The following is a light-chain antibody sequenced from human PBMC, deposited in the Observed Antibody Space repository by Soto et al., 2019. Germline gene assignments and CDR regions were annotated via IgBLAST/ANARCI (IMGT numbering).Light chain of an antibody. CDR1: SSDVGGYDY. CDR3: SSFAGDKNYV. J-gene: IGLJ1*01. CDR2: EVT. Sequence: QSVLTQPPSASGSPGQSVTISCTGTSSDVGGYDYVSWYQQHPGKAPKLMIYEVTKRPSGVPDRFSGSKSGNTASLTVSGLQAEDEADYYCSSFAGDKNYVFGTGTKLTVL. V-gene: IGLV2-8*01.